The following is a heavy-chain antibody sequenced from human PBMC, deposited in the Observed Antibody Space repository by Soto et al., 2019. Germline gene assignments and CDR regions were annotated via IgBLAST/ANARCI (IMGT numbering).Heavy chain of an antibody. CDR3: SLSYGDSYYCYNDMEV. CDR1: GFSFSKYT. J-gene: IGHJ6*02. Sequence: PGESLKISCEGSGFSFSKYTVGWVRQIPGKGLEWMGIIHPGDSDTKNSPSFQGQVTISADKSISTAYLQWSSLKASDTAMYYCSLSYGDSYYCYNDMEVWGQGTTVTVSS. D-gene: IGHD4-17*01. CDR2: IHPGDSDT. V-gene: IGHV5-51*01.